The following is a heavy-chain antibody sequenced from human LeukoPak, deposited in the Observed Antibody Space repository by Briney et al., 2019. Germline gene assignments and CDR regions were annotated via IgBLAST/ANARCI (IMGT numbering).Heavy chain of an antibody. V-gene: IGHV1-18*01. Sequence: ASVKVSCKASGYTFTSYGISWVRQAPGQRLEWMGWISAYNGNTNYAQNLQGRVTMTTDTSTSTAYMELRSLRSDDTAVYYCARDVWPYCGRPNCYLVSDPWGQGTLVTVSS. CDR2: ISAYNGNT. CDR1: GYTFTSYG. J-gene: IGHJ5*02. D-gene: IGHD2-2*01. CDR3: ARDVWPYCGRPNCYLVSDP.